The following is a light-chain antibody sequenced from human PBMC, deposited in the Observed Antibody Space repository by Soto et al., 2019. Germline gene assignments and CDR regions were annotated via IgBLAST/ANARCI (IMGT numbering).Light chain of an antibody. V-gene: IGLV1-51*01. CDR1: SSNIGNNY. Sequence: QSVLTQPPSVSAAPGQKVTISCSGSSSNIGNNYVSWYQQLPGTAPKLLIYDNNKQPSGIPDRFSGSKSGTSATLGITGLQTGDEADYYCGTWDSSLSAGYVFGTGTKVTVL. CDR2: DNN. CDR3: GTWDSSLSAGYV. J-gene: IGLJ1*01.